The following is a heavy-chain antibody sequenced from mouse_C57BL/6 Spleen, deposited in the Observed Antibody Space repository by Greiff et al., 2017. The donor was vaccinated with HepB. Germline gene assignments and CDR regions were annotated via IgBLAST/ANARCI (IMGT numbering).Heavy chain of an antibody. CDR3: ASPYYYGGYAMDY. V-gene: IGHV1-78*01. Sequence: LVESDAELVKPGASVKISCKVSGYTFTDHTIHWMKQRPEQGLEWIGYIYPRDGSTKYNEKFKGKATLTADKSSSTAYMQLNSLTSEDSAVYFCASPYYYGGYAMDYWGQGTSVTVSS. CDR2: IYPRDGST. J-gene: IGHJ4*01. CDR1: GYTFTDHT. D-gene: IGHD1-1*01.